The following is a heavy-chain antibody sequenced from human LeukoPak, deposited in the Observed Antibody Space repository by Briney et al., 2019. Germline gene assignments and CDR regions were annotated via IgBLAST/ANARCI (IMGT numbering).Heavy chain of an antibody. CDR1: GYSISSDYF. CDR2: IYHSGST. Sequence: SETLSLTCSVSGYSISSDYFWGWIRQPPGKGLEWIGYIYHSGSTYYNPSLKSRVTILVDTSKNQFSLKLTSVTAADTAVYYCVRGPYGSGISNWFDPWGQGTLVIVSS. V-gene: IGHV4-38-2*02. J-gene: IGHJ5*02. CDR3: VRGPYGSGISNWFDP. D-gene: IGHD3-10*01.